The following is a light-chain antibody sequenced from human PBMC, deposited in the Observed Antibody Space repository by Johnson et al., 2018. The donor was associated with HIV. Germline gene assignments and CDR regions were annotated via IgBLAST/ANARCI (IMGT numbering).Light chain of an antibody. V-gene: IGLV1-51*02. CDR2: ENN. CDR3: GTWDYSLSTGVV. Sequence: QSVLTQPPSVSAAPGQKVTISCSGSSSNIGNNYVSWYQQFPGTAPKLLIYENNKRPSGIPDRFSGSKSGTSATLGITGLQTGDEADYYCGTWDYSLSTGVVFGTGTKVTVL. CDR1: SSNIGNNY. J-gene: IGLJ1*01.